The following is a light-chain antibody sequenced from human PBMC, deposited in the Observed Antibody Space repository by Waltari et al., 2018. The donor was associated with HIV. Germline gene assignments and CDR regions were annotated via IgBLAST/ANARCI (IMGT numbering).Light chain of an antibody. CDR1: SSTIENDN. Sequence: QSFLTQPPSASGTPGQTVTISCSGSSSTIENDNVSWYQQLPGRTPNLLIYMNLLRPSGVPDRFAASKSGPSASLTISGLRSADEADYYCVGWDSSLSAYVFGAGTKVAVL. J-gene: IGLJ1*01. V-gene: IGLV1-47*01. CDR3: VGWDSSLSAYV. CDR2: MNL.